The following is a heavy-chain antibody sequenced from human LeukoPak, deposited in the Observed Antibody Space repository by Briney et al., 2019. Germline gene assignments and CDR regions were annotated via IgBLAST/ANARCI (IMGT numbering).Heavy chain of an antibody. CDR3: AKQPDNYYDSSGPDY. D-gene: IGHD3-22*01. Sequence: GGSLRLSCAASGFAFSSYAMSWVRQAPGKGLEWVSAISASGVNTYYADSVKGRFTISRVNSKNTLYLQMNSLRAEDTAVYYCAKQPDNYYDSSGPDYWGQGTLVTVSS. J-gene: IGHJ4*02. CDR2: ISASGVNT. CDR1: GFAFSSYA. V-gene: IGHV3-23*01.